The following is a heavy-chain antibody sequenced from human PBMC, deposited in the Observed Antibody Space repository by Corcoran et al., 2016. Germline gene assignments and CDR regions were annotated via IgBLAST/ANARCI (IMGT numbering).Heavy chain of an antibody. D-gene: IGHD3-10*01. CDR2: ISAYNGNT. CDR3: ARAHDGSGSYYDLYYYYYGMDV. V-gene: IGHV1-18*01. J-gene: IGHJ6*02. CDR1: GYTFTSYG. Sequence: QVQLVQSGAEVKKPGASVKVSCKASGYTFTSYGISWVRQAPGQGLEWMGRISAYNGNTNSAQKLQGRVTMTTDTSTSTAYMELRSLRSDETAVYYCARAHDGSGSYYDLYYYYYGMDVWGQGTTVTVSS.